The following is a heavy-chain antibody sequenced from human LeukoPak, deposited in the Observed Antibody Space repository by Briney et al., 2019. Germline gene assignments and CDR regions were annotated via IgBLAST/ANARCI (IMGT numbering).Heavy chain of an antibody. CDR3: ARVAYGNYYFDY. CDR1: GGPLRRHH. V-gene: IGHV4-59*11. J-gene: IGHJ4*02. Sequence: SETLSLTRTLSGGPLRRHHWRCIPAPPGKGLEWIGYIYYSGSTHYNPSLKSRVTISVDTSKNQFSLKLSSVTAADTAVYYCARVAYGNYYFDYWGQGTLVTVSS. CDR2: IYYSGST. D-gene: IGHD1-7*01.